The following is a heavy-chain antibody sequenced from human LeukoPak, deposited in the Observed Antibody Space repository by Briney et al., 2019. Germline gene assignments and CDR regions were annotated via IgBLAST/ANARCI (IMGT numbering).Heavy chain of an antibody. CDR3: ARDLGYCTNGVCHTRFDY. CDR2: ISHDGNVE. D-gene: IGHD2-8*01. J-gene: IGHJ4*02. V-gene: IGHV3-30*03. Sequence: GTSLRLSCEVSGLTINNRGMHWVRQAPGKGLEWVAMISHDGNVEYYLDSVKGRLTISRDNSKGSLFLQLNSLRAEDTAVYYCARDLGYCTNGVCHTRFDYWGQGTLVAVSS. CDR1: GLTINNRG.